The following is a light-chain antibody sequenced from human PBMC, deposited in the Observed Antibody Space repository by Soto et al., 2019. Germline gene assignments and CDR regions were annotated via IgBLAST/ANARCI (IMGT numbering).Light chain of an antibody. Sequence: QSALTQPRSVSGSPGQSVTISCTGTSSDVGGYNYVSWYQQHPGKAPKLMIYDVSKRPSGVPDRFSGSKSGNTASLTISGLQAEDEADYYCCSYAGGYTYVFGTGTKLTFL. CDR3: CSYAGGYTYV. J-gene: IGLJ1*01. V-gene: IGLV2-11*01. CDR2: DVS. CDR1: SSDVGGYNY.